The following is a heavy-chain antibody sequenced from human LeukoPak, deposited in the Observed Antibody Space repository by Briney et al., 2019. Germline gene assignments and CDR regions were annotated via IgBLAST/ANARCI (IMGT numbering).Heavy chain of an antibody. D-gene: IGHD1-26*01. CDR2: IKQDGSEI. CDR1: GFIFSNYW. V-gene: IGHV3-7*01. Sequence: TGGSLRLSCAASGFIFSNYWMSWVRQAPGNGMEWVANIKQDGSEIHYVDSLKGRFTLSRDNAKNSVYLQMSSLRVEDTAIYYCARGQGATVPQVGKNWFDPWGQGTRVTVSS. J-gene: IGHJ5*02. CDR3: ARGQGATVPQVGKNWFDP.